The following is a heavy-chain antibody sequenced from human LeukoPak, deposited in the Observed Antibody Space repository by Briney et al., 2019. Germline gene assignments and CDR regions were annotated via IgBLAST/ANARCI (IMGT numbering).Heavy chain of an antibody. Sequence: PSETLSLTCTVSGGTISSGSYYWSWIRQPAGKGLEWIGRIYTSGSTNYNPSLKSRVNISVDTSKNQFSLKLSSVTAADTAVYYCARGRPFDIWGQGTMVTVSS. CDR2: IYTSGST. CDR3: ARGRPFDI. V-gene: IGHV4-61*02. J-gene: IGHJ3*02. CDR1: GGTISSGSYY.